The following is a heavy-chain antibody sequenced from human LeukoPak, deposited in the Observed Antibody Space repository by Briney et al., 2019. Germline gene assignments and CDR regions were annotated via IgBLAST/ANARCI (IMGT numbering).Heavy chain of an antibody. CDR3: ARDFDMGITPGDDFDY. V-gene: IGHV3-23*01. J-gene: IGHJ4*02. CDR2: ISGSGGST. CDR1: GFTFSSYA. Sequence: GGSLRLSCAASGFTFSSYAMSWVRQAPGKGLEWVSAISGSGGSTYYADSVKGRFTISRDNSKNTLYLQMNSLRAEDTAVYYCARDFDMGITPGDDFDYWGQGTLVTVSS. D-gene: IGHD3-9*01.